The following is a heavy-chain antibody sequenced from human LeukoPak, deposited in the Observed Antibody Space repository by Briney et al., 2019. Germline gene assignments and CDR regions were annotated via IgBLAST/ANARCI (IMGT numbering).Heavy chain of an antibody. CDR2: IYYSGST. Sequence: SQTLSLTCTVSGGSINSGDYYWSWIRQPPGQGLEWIGYIYYSGSTYYNPSLKSRVTISVDTSKNQFSLKLTSLTAADTAVYNWARAPPWINDYWGQEPWSPSPQ. V-gene: IGHV4-30-4*08. J-gene: IGHJ4*01. CDR1: GGSINSGDYY. CDR3: ARAPPWINDY. D-gene: IGHD2-2*03.